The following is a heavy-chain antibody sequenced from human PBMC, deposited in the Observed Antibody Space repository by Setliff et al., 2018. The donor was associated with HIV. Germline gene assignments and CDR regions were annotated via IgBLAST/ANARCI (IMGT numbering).Heavy chain of an antibody. J-gene: IGHJ6*03. CDR2: VVVGSYNT. Sequence: SVKVSCKASGFTFTNSAMQWVRQARGQRLEWIGWVVVGSYNTNYAQKFQERVTITRDLSTSTAYMELSSLRSEDRAVYYCAAASNRRVRGVNLHYYYYMDVWGKGTTVTVSS. CDR3: AAASNRRVRGVNLHYYYYMDV. V-gene: IGHV1-58*02. CDR1: GFTFTNSA. D-gene: IGHD3-10*01.